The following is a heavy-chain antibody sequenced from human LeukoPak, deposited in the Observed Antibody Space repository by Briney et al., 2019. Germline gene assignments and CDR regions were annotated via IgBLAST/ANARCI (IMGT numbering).Heavy chain of an antibody. CDR3: ARRNGHSWDVGNWFDP. Sequence: PSETLSLTCSVSGGSISSSSYYWGWVRQPPGMGLEWVGSIYYSGITYYNQSLKSRATVYVHTSKNQFSLNLNSVTAADTAVYYCARRNGHSWDVGNWFDPWGQGTVVTVSS. CDR2: IYYSGIT. V-gene: IGHV4-39*01. D-gene: IGHD6-13*01. J-gene: IGHJ5*02. CDR1: GGSISSSSYY.